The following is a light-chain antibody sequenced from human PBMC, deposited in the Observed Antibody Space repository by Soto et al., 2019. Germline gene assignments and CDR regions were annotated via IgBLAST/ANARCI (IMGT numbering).Light chain of an antibody. Sequence: DIQMTQSPSTLSASVGDRVTITCRASQSVDTCLAWYQQKPGKAPHLLIYKASSFETGVPSRFSASGSVTELTLTISGLQSDDFATYCCQQFYRYPLTFGQGTKVEIK. CDR1: QSVDTC. V-gene: IGKV1-5*03. CDR3: QQFYRYPLT. J-gene: IGKJ1*01. CDR2: KAS.